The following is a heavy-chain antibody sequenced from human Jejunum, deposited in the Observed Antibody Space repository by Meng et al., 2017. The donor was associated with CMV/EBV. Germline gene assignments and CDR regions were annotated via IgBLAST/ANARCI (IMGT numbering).Heavy chain of an antibody. J-gene: IGHJ5*02. CDR1: GYTFSSFG. CDR3: ASGFLPSWFDP. D-gene: IGHD3-10*01. V-gene: IGHV1-18*01. Sequence: QVHLGQLGAEVKKPGASVKVSCKASGYTFSSFGISWVRQAPGQGLEWMGWISAYNGKTNYAQKFQGRVTMTTDTSTSTAYMEVRRLTSDDTAVYYCASGFLPSWFDPWGQGTLVTVSS. CDR2: ISAYNGKT.